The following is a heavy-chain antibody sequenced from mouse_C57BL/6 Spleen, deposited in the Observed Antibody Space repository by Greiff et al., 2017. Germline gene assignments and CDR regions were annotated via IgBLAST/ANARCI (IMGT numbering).Heavy chain of an antibody. J-gene: IGHJ3*01. CDR3: TRLGRFGY. D-gene: IGHD4-1*01. CDR2: ISSDGDYI. Sequence: EVQLVEPGAGLVKPGGSLKLSCAASGFTFSSYAMSWVRQTPEKRLEWVAYISSDGDYIYYADTVKGRFTISRDNARNTLYLQMSGLKSEDTAMYYCTRLGRFGYWGQGTLVTVSA. CDR1: GFTFSSYA. V-gene: IGHV5-9-1*02.